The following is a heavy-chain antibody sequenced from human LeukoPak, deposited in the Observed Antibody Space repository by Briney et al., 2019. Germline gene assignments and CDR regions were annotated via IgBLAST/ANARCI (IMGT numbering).Heavy chain of an antibody. CDR1: GGSISTYY. D-gene: IGHD5-24*01. V-gene: IGHV4-59*01. Sequence: SGTLSLTCTVSGGSISTYYWSWIRRPPGKGLEWIGYIYYSGSTNYNPSLKSRVTISVDTSKNQFSLKLSSVTAADTAVYYCARRGWLQFKNWFDPWGQGTLVTVSS. CDR3: ARRGWLQFKNWFDP. CDR2: IYYSGST. J-gene: IGHJ5*02.